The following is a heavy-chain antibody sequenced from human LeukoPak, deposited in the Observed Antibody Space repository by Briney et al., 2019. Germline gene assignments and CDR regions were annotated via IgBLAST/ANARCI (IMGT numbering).Heavy chain of an antibody. CDR1: GFTFINAW. V-gene: IGHV3-15*01. CDR2: IKSRTDGGTT. Sequence: PGGSLRLSCAASGFTFINAWLSWVRQAPGKGLEWVGRIKSRTDGGTTDYAAPVKGRSTISRDDSENTMYLHMNSLKTEDTAVYYCTTVYAGTAGDFDYWGQGTLVTVSS. J-gene: IGHJ4*02. CDR3: TTVYAGTAGDFDY. D-gene: IGHD1-1*01.